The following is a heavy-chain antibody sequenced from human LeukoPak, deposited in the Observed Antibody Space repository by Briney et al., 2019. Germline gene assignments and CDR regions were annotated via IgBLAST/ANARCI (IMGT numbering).Heavy chain of an antibody. D-gene: IGHD6-19*01. J-gene: IGHJ5*02. Sequence: ASVKVSCKASGYTFTSYDINWVRQATGQGLEWMGWMNPNSGNTGYAQKLQGRVTMTTDTSTSTAYMELRSLRSDDTAVYYCARDGVRQWLVFDPWGQGTLVTVSS. V-gene: IGHV1-8*01. CDR2: MNPNSGNT. CDR3: ARDGVRQWLVFDP. CDR1: GYTFTSYD.